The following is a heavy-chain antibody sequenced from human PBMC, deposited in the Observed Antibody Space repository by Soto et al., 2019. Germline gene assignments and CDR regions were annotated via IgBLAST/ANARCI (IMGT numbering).Heavy chain of an antibody. Sequence: PSETLSLTCAVSGDSISSSNWWSWVRQPPGKGLEWIGKIHHSGKTNYNPSLKNRVTISLDKSKNQFSLRLSSVTAADTAVYYRAREGYNYDYDYWGQGTLVTVSS. CDR1: GDSISSSNW. D-gene: IGHD5-18*01. CDR3: AREGYNYDYDY. CDR2: IHHSGKT. V-gene: IGHV4-4*02. J-gene: IGHJ4*02.